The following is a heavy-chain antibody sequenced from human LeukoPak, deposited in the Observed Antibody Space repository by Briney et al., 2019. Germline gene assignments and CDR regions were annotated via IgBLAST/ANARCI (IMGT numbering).Heavy chain of an antibody. Sequence: PGGSLRLSCAASGFTFSSYAMSWVRQAPGKGLEWVSAISGSGGSTYYADSVKGRFTISRDNSKNTLYLQMNSLRAEDTAVYYCAKDRSSRDFWRINYYYYGMDVWGQGTTVTVSS. CDR3: AKDRSSRDFWRINYYYYGMDV. V-gene: IGHV3-23*01. D-gene: IGHD3-3*01. CDR1: GFTFSSYA. CDR2: ISGSGGST. J-gene: IGHJ6*02.